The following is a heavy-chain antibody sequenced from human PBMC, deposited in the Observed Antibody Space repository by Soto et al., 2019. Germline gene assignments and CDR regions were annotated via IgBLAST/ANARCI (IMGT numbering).Heavy chain of an antibody. Sequence: ASVKGSCKASGYSFTNNDVSWVRQATGQGLEWMGWMKPGSGDTGYAQKFQGRVTMTRDISIATAYMELSSLRSDDTAIYYCARMATFGSLNWFDP. J-gene: IGHJ5*02. V-gene: IGHV1-8*01. CDR2: MKPGSGDT. CDR3: ARMATFGSLNWFDP. D-gene: IGHD3-16*01. CDR1: GYSFTNND.